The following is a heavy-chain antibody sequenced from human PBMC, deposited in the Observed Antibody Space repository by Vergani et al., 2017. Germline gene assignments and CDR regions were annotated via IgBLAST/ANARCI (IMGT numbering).Heavy chain of an antibody. Sequence: QVQLVESGGGLVKPGGSLRLSCAASGFTFSDYYMSWIRQAPGKGLEWVSYISSSSSYTNYADSVKGRFTISRDNAKNSLYLQMNSLRAEVTAVYYCARDFANDAFDIWGQGTMVTVSS. J-gene: IGHJ3*02. V-gene: IGHV3-11*05. CDR1: GFTFSDYY. CDR2: ISSSSSYT. CDR3: ARDFANDAFDI. D-gene: IGHD3-3*01.